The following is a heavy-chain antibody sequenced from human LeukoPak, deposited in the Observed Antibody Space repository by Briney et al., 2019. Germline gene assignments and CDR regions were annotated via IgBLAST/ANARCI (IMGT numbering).Heavy chain of an antibody. CDR1: GGSFSGYY. CDR2: INHSGST. J-gene: IGHJ6*03. D-gene: IGHD3-3*01. Sequence: SETLSLTCAVYGGSFSGYYWSWIRQPPGKGLEWIGEINHSGSTNYNPSLKSRVTISVDTSKNQFSLKLSSVTAADTAVYYCARPAFGEVIRYYYYYYYMDVWGKGTTVTASS. CDR3: ARPAFGEVIRYYYYYYYMDV. V-gene: IGHV4-34*01.